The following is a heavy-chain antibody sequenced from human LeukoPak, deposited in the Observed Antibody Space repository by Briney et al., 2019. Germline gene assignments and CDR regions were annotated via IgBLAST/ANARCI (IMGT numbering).Heavy chain of an antibody. V-gene: IGHV3-30*02. J-gene: IGHJ4*02. D-gene: IGHD6-19*01. Sequence: GGSLRLSCAASGLTFSTYGMHWVRQAPVKGLEWVAVIWYDGSNKYYADSVKGRFTISRDNSKNTLYRQMNSLRGEDTAVYYCPKGDSSGHFHYFDYWGQGTLVTVSS. CDR1: GLTFSTYG. CDR3: PKGDSSGHFHYFDY. CDR2: IWYDGSNK.